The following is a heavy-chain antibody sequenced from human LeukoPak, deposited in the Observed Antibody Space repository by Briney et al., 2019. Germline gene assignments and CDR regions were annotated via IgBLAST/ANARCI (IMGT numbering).Heavy chain of an antibody. CDR3: ARGETYYYGSGSYLAFDI. CDR2: ISAYNGNT. J-gene: IGHJ3*02. D-gene: IGHD3-10*01. CDR1: GYTFTSYG. V-gene: IGHV1-18*01. Sequence: GASVKVSCKVSGYTFTSYGISWVRQAPGQGLEWMGWISAYNGNTNYAQKLQGRVTMTTDASTGTAYVELRSLRSDDTAVYYCARGETYYYGSGSYLAFDIWGQGTMVTVSS.